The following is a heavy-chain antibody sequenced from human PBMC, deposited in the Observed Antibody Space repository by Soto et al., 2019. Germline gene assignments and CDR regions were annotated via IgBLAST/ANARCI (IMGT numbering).Heavy chain of an antibody. J-gene: IGHJ3*02. CDR3: ATVRWELHDAFDI. Sequence: LCGGSIRTGGYYWSWIRQHPGRGLEWIGYIYHSGMTFSNPSLQSRVAISIDTSKNKFSLKLSSVTAADTAVYYCATVRWELHDAFDIWGQGTMVSVSS. CDR1: GGSIRTGGYY. V-gene: IGHV4-31*02. D-gene: IGHD1-26*01. CDR2: IYHSGMT.